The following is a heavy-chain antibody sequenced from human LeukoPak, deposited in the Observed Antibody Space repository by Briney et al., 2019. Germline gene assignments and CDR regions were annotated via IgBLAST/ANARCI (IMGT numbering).Heavy chain of an antibody. CDR1: GFTFSSYA. CDR2: ISGSGGST. V-gene: IGHV3-23*01. D-gene: IGHD2-2*01. J-gene: IGHJ5*02. Sequence: PGGSLRLSCAASGFTFSSYAMSWVRQAPGKGLEWVSAISGSGGSTYYADSVKGRFIISRDNSKNTLYLQMYSLRAEDTAVYYCAKDVVPAAIWWFDPWGQGTLVTVSS. CDR3: AKDVVPAAIWWFDP.